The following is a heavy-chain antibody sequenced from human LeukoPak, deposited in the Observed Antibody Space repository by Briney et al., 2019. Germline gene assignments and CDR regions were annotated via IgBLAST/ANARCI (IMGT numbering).Heavy chain of an antibody. CDR1: GFSVTNNY. Sequence: PGGSLRLSCTVSGFSVTNNYMSWVRQAPGKGLEWVAVVYSGGFTNYADSVEGRFTLSRDSSKYTLFLQMNTLKVEDTAVYYCARVSRGNYDSSGYSDWGQGTQVIVSS. CDR2: VYSGGFT. J-gene: IGHJ4*02. D-gene: IGHD3-22*01. V-gene: IGHV3-53*01. CDR3: ARVSRGNYDSSGYSD.